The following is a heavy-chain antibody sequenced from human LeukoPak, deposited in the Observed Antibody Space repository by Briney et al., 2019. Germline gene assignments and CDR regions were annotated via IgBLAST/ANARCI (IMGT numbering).Heavy chain of an antibody. CDR1: GDSINSLDL. CDR2: MYLSGTT. J-gene: IGHJ4*02. D-gene: IGHD3-22*01. Sequence: SETLSLTCTVSGDSINSLDLWSWVRQPPGTGLEWIGEMYLSGTTHSNPSVKSRVTISIDKSKNQFFLNLSSVSAADTAVYYCAGLVGRYSSGLYYYYFDYWGQGTLVTVSS. CDR3: AGLVGRYSSGLYYYYFDY. V-gene: IGHV4-4*02.